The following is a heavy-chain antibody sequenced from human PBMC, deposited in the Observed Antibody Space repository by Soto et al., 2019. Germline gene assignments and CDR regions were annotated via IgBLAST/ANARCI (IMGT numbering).Heavy chain of an antibody. J-gene: IGHJ4*02. Sequence: PGGSLRLSCAASGFTFSSYAMSWVRQAPGKGLEWVSAISGSGGSTYYADSVRGRFTISRDNSKNTLYLQMNSLRAEDTAVYYCAKDRFLAPDHVVAATPHVYYFIVSPGPIDYWGQGTLVTVSS. D-gene: IGHD2-15*01. CDR3: AKDRFLAPDHVVAATPHVYYFIVSPGPIDY. CDR1: GFTFSSYA. CDR2: ISGSGGST. V-gene: IGHV3-23*01.